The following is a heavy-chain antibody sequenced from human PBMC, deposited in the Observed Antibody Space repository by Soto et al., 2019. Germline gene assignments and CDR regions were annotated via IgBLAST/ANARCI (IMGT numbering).Heavy chain of an antibody. J-gene: IGHJ6*01. D-gene: IGHD6-6*01. V-gene: IGHV6-1*01. CDR1: RSSVSSNIAA. Sequence: SQTRSVTCAISRSSVSSNIAAWNFIRQSPARGLEWLGRTYYRSKWYNDYAVSVKSRITINPDTSKNQFSLQLNSVTPEDTAVYYCARDSQLGYYYYGMDVWGQGTTVTVSS. CDR2: TYYRSKWYN. CDR3: ARDSQLGYYYYGMDV.